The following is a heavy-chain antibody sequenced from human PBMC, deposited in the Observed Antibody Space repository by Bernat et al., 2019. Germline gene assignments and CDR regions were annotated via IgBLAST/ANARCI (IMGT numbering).Heavy chain of an antibody. V-gene: IGHV3-48*03. D-gene: IGHD6-19*01. Sequence: EVQLVESGGGLVQPGGSLRLSCAASGFTFISYEMNWVRQAPGKGLEWVSYISSSGSTIYYADSVKGRFTISRDNAKNSLYLQMNSLRAEDTAVYYCARDSGGWVYFDYWGQGTLVTVSS. CDR3: ARDSGGWVYFDY. CDR2: ISSSGSTI. J-gene: IGHJ4*02. CDR1: GFTFISYE.